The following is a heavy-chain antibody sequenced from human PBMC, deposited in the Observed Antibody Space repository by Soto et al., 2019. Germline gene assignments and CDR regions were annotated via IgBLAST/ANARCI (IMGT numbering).Heavy chain of an antibody. Sequence: QVQLVESGGGLVPPGGSLRLSCAGSGFTFGDSYMSWIRQAPGKGLEWLSYISPGSRYPAYADSVKGRFTISRDNSKNTLYLQMNSLRVEDTAVYYCAKDIVRYTYGACDYWGQGALVTVSS. J-gene: IGHJ4*02. CDR1: GFTFGDSY. CDR3: AKDIVRYTYGACDY. CDR2: ISPGSRYP. V-gene: IGHV3-11*06. D-gene: IGHD5-18*01.